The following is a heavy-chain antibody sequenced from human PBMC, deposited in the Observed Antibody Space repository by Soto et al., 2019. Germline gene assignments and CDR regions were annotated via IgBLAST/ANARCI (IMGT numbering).Heavy chain of an antibody. CDR1: GGSISSYY. CDR3: ARALPGGMDV. Sequence: PSETLSLTCTVSGGSISSYYWSWIRQPPGKGPEWIGYIYYSGSTNYNPSLKSRVTISVDTSKNQFSLKLSSVTAADTAVYYCARALPGGMDVWGQGTTVTVSS. V-gene: IGHV4-59*01. CDR2: IYYSGST. J-gene: IGHJ6*02.